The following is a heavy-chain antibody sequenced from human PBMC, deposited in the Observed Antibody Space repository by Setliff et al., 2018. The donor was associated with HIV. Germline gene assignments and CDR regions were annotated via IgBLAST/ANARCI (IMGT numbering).Heavy chain of an antibody. CDR1: GGSFSDNY. D-gene: IGHD5-18*01. V-gene: IGHV4-34*01. CDR3: ARDSGGYNYGFAVGSFDY. J-gene: IGHJ4*02. Sequence: SETLSLTCAVYGGSFSDNYWSWIRQPPGKGLDWIAEINHNGNINYNPSLKSRVTISMDPSKKQFSLKLSSVTAADTAVYYCARDSGGYNYGFAVGSFDYWGQGALVTVSS. CDR2: INHNGNI.